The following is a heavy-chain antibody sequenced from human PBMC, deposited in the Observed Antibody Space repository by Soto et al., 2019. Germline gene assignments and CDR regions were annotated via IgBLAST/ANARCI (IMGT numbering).Heavy chain of an antibody. CDR3: ERAPIPNWNYYGMDV. Sequence: PSETLSLTCTVSGGSVNSGGYHWSWIRQHPGKGLEWIGDIYYSGSTYYNPSLKSRVTISIDTSTNHFSLHLSALTAADTAVYYCERAPIPNWNYYGMDVWGQGTTVTVYS. CDR1: GGSVNSGGYH. J-gene: IGHJ6*02. V-gene: IGHV4-31*03. D-gene: IGHD1-1*01. CDR2: IYYSGST.